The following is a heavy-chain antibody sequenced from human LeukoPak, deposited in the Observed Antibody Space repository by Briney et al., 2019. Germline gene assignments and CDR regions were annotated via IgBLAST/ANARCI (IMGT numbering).Heavy chain of an antibody. Sequence: GESLKISCKGFGYSLSTYWIGWVRQMPGKGLEWMGVVYPGDSDTIYSPSFQGQITISADKSISTAYLQWRSLKASDTAMYFCARHRDDYVWGNYPEIGDFWGQGTLVTVSS. D-gene: IGHD3-16*02. V-gene: IGHV5-51*01. CDR2: VYPGDSDT. CDR3: ARHRDDYVWGNYPEIGDF. J-gene: IGHJ4*02. CDR1: GYSLSTYW.